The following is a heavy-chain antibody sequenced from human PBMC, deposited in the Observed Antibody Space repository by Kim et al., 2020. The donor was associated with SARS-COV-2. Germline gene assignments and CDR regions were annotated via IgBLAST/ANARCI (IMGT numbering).Heavy chain of an antibody. Sequence: GGSLRLSCAASGFTFSDYYMSWIRQAPGKGLEWVSYISSSGSTIYYADSVKGRFTISRDNAKNSLYLQMNSLRAEDTAVYYCARRLLLWFGELSGWFDPWGHGTLVTVSS. CDR2: ISSSGSTI. V-gene: IGHV3-11*01. D-gene: IGHD3-10*01. J-gene: IGHJ5*02. CDR1: GFTFSDYY. CDR3: ARRLLLWFGELSGWFDP.